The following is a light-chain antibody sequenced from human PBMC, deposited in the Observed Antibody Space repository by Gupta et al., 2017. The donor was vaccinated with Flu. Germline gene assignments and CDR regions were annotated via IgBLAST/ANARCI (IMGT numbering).Light chain of an antibody. Sequence: QSALTQPASVSGSPGQSITISCTGISSDVGGYDDVSWYQQHPGKAPKLMIYDVTNRPSGVSHRFSGSKSGTTASLTITGLQAEDEADYYCSAYITTTNDVVFGGGTKLTVL. CDR1: SSDVGGYDD. CDR3: SAYITTTNDVV. J-gene: IGLJ2*01. CDR2: DVT. V-gene: IGLV2-14*03.